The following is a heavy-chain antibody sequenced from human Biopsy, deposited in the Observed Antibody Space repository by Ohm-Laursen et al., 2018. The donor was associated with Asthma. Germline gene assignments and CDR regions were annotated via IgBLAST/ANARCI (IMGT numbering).Heavy chain of an antibody. CDR1: GYSLTDLS. D-gene: IGHD6-19*01. V-gene: IGHV1-24*01. CDR3: ARCQVGYSSGWSLLLKKIYYSGMDV. CDR2: HDHEEGGT. J-gene: IGHJ6*02. Sequence: ASVKVSCKISGYSLTDLSMHWVRQAPGQGLEWMGGHDHEEGGTVNARRFQGRVTITADESTSTAYMEVTSLRSEDTAIYYCARCQVGYSSGWSLLLKKIYYSGMDVWGQGTAVTVSS.